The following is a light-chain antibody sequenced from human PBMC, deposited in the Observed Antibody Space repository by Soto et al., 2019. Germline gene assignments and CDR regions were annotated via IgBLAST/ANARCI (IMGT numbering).Light chain of an antibody. J-gene: IGKJ4*01. V-gene: IGKV1-9*01. CDR3: QQLNSYPLT. CDR2: ITS. CDR1: QDISSN. Sequence: IQLTQSPSSLSASVGDRVTITCRASQDISSNLAWYRQKPGTAPKLLISITSTLQSGVPSRFSGSGSGTDFTLTISSLQPEDFATYYCQQLNSYPLTSGGGTKVDI.